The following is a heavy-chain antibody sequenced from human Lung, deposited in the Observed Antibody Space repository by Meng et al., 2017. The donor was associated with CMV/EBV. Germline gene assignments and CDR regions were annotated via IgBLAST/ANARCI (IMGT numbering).Heavy chain of an antibody. CDR2: GSRGGRSR. CDR3: VRFVEEYRSSAGGYDISGYADY. D-gene: IGHD3-10*01. J-gene: IGHJ4*02. V-gene: IGHV3-48*03. Sequence: WVRQARGKGLERVSRGSRGGRSRYNEDGVRGQYNISRDNGENSLVMEMKSLSAEDTDVYYCVRFVEEYRSSAGGYDISGYADYWGQGTLVTVSS.